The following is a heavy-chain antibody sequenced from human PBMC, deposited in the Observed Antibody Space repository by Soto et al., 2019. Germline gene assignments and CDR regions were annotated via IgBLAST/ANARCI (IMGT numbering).Heavy chain of an antibody. CDR2: ISGSGGST. V-gene: IGHV3-23*01. J-gene: IGHJ3*02. Sequence: GGSLRLPCAASGFTFISYAIRWVRQTPGKGLEWVSAISGSGGSTYYADSVKGRFTISRDNSKNTLYLQMNSLRAEDTAVYYCANYPYCSSPSCYGGAFDIWGQGTMVTVSS. CDR1: GFTFISYA. D-gene: IGHD2-2*01. CDR3: ANYPYCSSPSCYGGAFDI.